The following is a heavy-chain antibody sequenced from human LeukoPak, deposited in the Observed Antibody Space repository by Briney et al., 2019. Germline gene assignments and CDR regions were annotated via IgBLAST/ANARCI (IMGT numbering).Heavy chain of an antibody. Sequence: GGSLRLSCVASGFTFSDFSLNWVRQAPGKGLEWISYIGSAIYYADSVKGRFTISRDNSKNTLHLQMSSLRAEDTAVYYCARGVHNYYDSSIRVGAFDIWGQGTMVTVSS. CDR3: ARGVHNYYDSSIRVGAFDI. J-gene: IGHJ3*02. V-gene: IGHV3-48*01. D-gene: IGHD3-22*01. CDR1: GFTFSDFS. CDR2: IGSAI.